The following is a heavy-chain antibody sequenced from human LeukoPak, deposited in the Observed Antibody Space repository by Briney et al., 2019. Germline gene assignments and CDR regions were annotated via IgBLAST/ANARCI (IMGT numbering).Heavy chain of an antibody. CDR2: IWYDGTNK. Sequence: PGGSLRLSCAASGFTVSDYRMHWVRQAPGKGLEWVAVIWYDGTNKYYADSVKGRFTISRDNSKNTLYLQMNSLRAEDTAVYYCARAVGPFDYWGQETLVTVSS. CDR3: ARAVGPFDY. J-gene: IGHJ4*02. V-gene: IGHV3-33*01. CDR1: GFTVSDYR.